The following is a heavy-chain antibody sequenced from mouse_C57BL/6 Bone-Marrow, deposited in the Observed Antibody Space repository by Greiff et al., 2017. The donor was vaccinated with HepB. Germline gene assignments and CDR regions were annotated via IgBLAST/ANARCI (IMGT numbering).Heavy chain of an antibody. J-gene: IGHJ4*01. CDR1: GIDFSRYW. CDR3: ARRYYSSSYGYAMDY. Sequence: EVKVEESGGGLVQPGGSLKLSCAASGIDFSRYWMSWVRRAPGKGLEWIGEINPDSSTINYAPSLKDKFIISRDNAKNTLYLQMSKVRSEDTALYYCARRYYSSSYGYAMDYWGQGTSVTVSS. V-gene: IGHV4-1*01. CDR2: INPDSSTI. D-gene: IGHD1-1*01.